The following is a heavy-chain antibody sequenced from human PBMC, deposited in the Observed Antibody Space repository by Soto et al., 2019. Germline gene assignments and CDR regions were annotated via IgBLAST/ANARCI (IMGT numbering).Heavy chain of an antibody. CDR2: IYWDDDK. Sequence: QITLKESGPTLVKPTQPLTLTCTFSGFSLSTSGVGVGWIRQPPGKALEWLALIYWDDDKRYSPSLKSRLTITMDTSKNQVVLTMTNMDPVDTATYYCAHTNPYSGYDHGSFDYWGQGTLVTVSS. CDR3: AHTNPYSGYDHGSFDY. CDR1: GFSLSTSGVG. V-gene: IGHV2-5*02. J-gene: IGHJ4*02. D-gene: IGHD5-12*01.